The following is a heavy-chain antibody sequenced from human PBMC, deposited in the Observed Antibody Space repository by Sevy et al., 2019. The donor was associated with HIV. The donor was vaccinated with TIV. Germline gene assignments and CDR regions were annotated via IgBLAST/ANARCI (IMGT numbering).Heavy chain of an antibody. CDR2: ISAYNGNT. V-gene: IGHV1-18*04. D-gene: IGHD3-10*01. CDR3: ARDSSAGMTMVRGVISLVYYYYGMDV. J-gene: IGHJ6*02. Sequence: ASVKVSCKASGYTFTSYGISWVRQAPGQGLEWMGWISAYNGNTNYAQKLQGRVTMTTDTSTSTAYMELRSLRSDDTAVYYCARDSSAGMTMVRGVISLVYYYYGMDVWGQGTTVTVSS. CDR1: GYTFTSYG.